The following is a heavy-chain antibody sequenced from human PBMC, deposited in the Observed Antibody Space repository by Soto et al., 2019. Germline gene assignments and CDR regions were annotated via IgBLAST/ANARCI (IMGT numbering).Heavy chain of an antibody. J-gene: IGHJ5*01. CDR1: GFTFDDYA. D-gene: IGHD2-15*01. V-gene: IGHV3-9*01. Sequence: EVQLVESGGGLVQPGRSLRLSCAASGFTFDDYAMHWVRQAPGKGLEWVSGISWNSGSIGYADSVKGRFTISRDNAKNSLYLQMNSLRAEDTALYYCAAHHSYCSGGSCHDSDSWGQGTLVTVSS. CDR2: ISWNSGSI. CDR3: AAHHSYCSGGSCHDSDS.